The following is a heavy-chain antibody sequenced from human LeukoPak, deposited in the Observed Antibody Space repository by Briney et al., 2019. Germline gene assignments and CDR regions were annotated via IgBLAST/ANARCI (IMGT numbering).Heavy chain of an antibody. J-gene: IGHJ4*02. CDR3: ASPTERGRSTYFDY. Sequence: SETLSLTCTVSGGSISSSSYYWGWIRQPPGKGLEWIGSIYYSGSTYYNPSLKSRVTISVDTSKNQFSLKLSSVTAADTAVYYCASPTERGRSTYFDYWGQGTLVTVSS. V-gene: IGHV4-39*01. D-gene: IGHD2/OR15-2a*01. CDR2: IYYSGST. CDR1: GGSISSSSYY.